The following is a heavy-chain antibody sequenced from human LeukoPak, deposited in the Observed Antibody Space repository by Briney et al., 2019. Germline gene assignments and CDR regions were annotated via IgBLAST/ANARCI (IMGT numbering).Heavy chain of an antibody. CDR3: ARDRRTYDSSGYYYVDDAFDI. V-gene: IGHV1-3*01. J-gene: IGHJ3*02. Sequence: GASVKVSCKASGYTFTSYAMHWVRQAPGQRLEWMGWINAGNGNTKYSQKFQGRVTITRDTSASTAYMELSSLRSEDTAVYYCARDRRTYDSSGYYYVDDAFDIWGQGTMVTVSS. CDR1: GYTFTSYA. D-gene: IGHD3-22*01. CDR2: INAGNGNT.